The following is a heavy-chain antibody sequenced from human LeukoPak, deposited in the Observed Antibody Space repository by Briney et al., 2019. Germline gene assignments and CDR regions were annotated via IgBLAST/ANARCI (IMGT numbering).Heavy chain of an antibody. D-gene: IGHD6-13*01. J-gene: IGHJ4*02. CDR3: VRGGPVSRIAEDGHPWEY. Sequence: ASVKVSCKASGYTFTSYGISWVRQAPGQGLEWMGIMNPSGGSTTYAQKFRGSVTMTRDTSTSTVYMELSSLSSEDTAVYYCVRGGPVSRIAEDGHPWEYWGQGTLVTVSS. CDR2: MNPSGGST. CDR1: GYTFTSYG. V-gene: IGHV1-46*01.